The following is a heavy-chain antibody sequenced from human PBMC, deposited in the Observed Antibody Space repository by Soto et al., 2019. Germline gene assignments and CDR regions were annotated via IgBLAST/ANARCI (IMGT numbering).Heavy chain of an antibody. CDR1: GYTFTTYY. J-gene: IGHJ6*02. V-gene: IGHV1-46*01. D-gene: IGHD3-22*01. CDR3: ARDRLSPPPARISMIVVVTSYGMDV. Sequence: ASVKVSCKASGYTFTTYYLHWVRQAPGQGLEWMGVINPTEGSASYAEKFQGRVTMTRDTYTSTVYMELTSLRSEDTAVYYCARDRLSPPPARISMIVVVTSYGMDVWGQGTTVTVS. CDR2: INPTEGSA.